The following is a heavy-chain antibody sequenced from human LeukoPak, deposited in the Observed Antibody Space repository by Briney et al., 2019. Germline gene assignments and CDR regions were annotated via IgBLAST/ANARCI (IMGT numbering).Heavy chain of an antibody. D-gene: IGHD3-10*01. Sequence: GGSLRLSCAASGFTFSNAWMSWVRQAPGKGLEWVGRIKSKTDGGTTDYAAPVKGRFTISRDDSKNTLYLQMNSLRAEDTAVYYCAKSMVRGVIITGSYGMGVWGQGTTVTVSS. J-gene: IGHJ6*02. V-gene: IGHV3-15*01. CDR2: IKSKTDGGTT. CDR1: GFTFSNAW. CDR3: AKSMVRGVIITGSYGMGV.